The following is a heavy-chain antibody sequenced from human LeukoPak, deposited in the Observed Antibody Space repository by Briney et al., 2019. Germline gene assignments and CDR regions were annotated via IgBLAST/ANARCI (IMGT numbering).Heavy chain of an antibody. Sequence: SETLSLTCTVSGGSISSGGYYWSWIRQHPGKGLEWIRYIYYSGSTYYNPSLKSRVTISVDTSENQFSLKLSSVTAADTAVYYCARVRRGYSYGYGDYWGQGTLVTVSS. CDR2: IYYSGST. CDR1: GGSISSGGYY. J-gene: IGHJ4*02. V-gene: IGHV4-31*03. D-gene: IGHD5-18*01. CDR3: ARVRRGYSYGYGDY.